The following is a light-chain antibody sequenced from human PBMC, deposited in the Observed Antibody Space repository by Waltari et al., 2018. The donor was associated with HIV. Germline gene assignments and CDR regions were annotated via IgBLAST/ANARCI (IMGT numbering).Light chain of an antibody. CDR2: AVS. CDR3: SSYTSSRSYV. J-gene: IGLJ1*01. CDR1: SSHVGGYNY. Sequence: QSALTQPASVSGSPGQSLTISCTGTSSHVGGYNYVFWYQQHPGKAPQLMIYAVSNRPSGVSNLFSGSKSGNTASLTISGLQAEDEADYYCSSYTSSRSYVFGTGTRVTV. V-gene: IGLV2-14*03.